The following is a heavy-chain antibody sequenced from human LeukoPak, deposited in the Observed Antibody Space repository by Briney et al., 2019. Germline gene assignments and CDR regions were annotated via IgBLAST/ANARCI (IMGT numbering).Heavy chain of an antibody. D-gene: IGHD1-26*01. Sequence: GASVKVSCKASGGTFSSYAISWVRQAPGQGLEWMGRIIPILGIANYAQKFQGRVTITADESTSTAYMELSSLRSEDMAVYYCARTLVGATSPFGYWGQGTLVTVSS. V-gene: IGHV1-69*04. J-gene: IGHJ4*02. CDR2: IIPILGIA. CDR3: ARTLVGATSPFGY. CDR1: GGTFSSYA.